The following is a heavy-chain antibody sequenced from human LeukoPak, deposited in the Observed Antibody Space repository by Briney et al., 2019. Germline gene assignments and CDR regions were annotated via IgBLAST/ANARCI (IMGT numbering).Heavy chain of an antibody. Sequence: GGSLRLSCAASGVTFSSYWMSWVRQAPGKGLEWVANIKQDGSEKYYVDSVKGRFTISRDNAKNSLYLQMNSLRAEDTAVYYCARVRLMGSTSCLKYWGQGTLVTVSS. J-gene: IGHJ4*02. D-gene: IGHD2-2*01. CDR1: GVTFSSYW. V-gene: IGHV3-7*01. CDR3: ARVRLMGSTSCLKY. CDR2: IKQDGSEK.